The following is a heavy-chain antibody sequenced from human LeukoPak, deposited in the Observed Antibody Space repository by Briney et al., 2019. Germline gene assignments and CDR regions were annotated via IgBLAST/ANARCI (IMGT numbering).Heavy chain of an antibody. D-gene: IGHD3-22*01. V-gene: IGHV4-59*08. CDR2: IYYSGST. CDR3: ARGEVDSSGYYYALPFDY. Sequence: SETLSLTCTVSGGSISSYYWSWIRQPPGKGLEWIGYIYYSGSTNYNPSLKSRVTISVDTSKNQFSLKLSSVTAADTAVYYCARGEVDSSGYYYALPFDYWGQGTLVTVSS. J-gene: IGHJ4*02. CDR1: GGSISSYY.